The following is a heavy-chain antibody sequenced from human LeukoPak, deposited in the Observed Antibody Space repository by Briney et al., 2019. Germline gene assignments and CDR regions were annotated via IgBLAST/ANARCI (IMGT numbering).Heavy chain of an antibody. CDR1: GGSISGYY. CDR3: AGHHPRNTVDF. CDR2: ISDIGSI. J-gene: IGHJ4*02. Sequence: PSETLSLTCTVFGGSISGYYWSWIRQPPGKGLEWIAYISDIGSINYNPSLKSRVTISLDTSKNQFSLKLSSVTAADTAVYYCAGHHPRNTVDFWGQGTLATVSS. V-gene: IGHV4-59*08. D-gene: IGHD2/OR15-2a*01.